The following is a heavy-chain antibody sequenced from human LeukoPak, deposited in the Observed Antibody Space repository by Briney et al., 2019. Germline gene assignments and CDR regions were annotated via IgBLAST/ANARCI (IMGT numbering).Heavy chain of an antibody. CDR3: VRGPGIVHV. J-gene: IGHJ4*02. CDR2: IYSSGST. CDR1: GGSISSNY. D-gene: IGHD1-26*01. V-gene: IGHV4-4*07. Sequence: SETLSLTCTVSGGSISSNYWSWIRQSAGKGLEWIGRIYSSGSTNYNPSLESRVTMSIDTSRNQFSLKLSSVTAADTAVYHCVRGPGIVHVWGQGTLVTVSS.